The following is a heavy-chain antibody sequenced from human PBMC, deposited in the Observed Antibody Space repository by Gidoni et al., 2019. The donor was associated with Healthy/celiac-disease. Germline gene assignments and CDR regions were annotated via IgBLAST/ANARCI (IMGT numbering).Heavy chain of an antibody. J-gene: IGHJ4*02. CDR3: ATSKQWLVHDYFDY. D-gene: IGHD6-19*01. CDR2: ISSSSSYI. CDR1: GFTFSSYS. V-gene: IGHV3-21*01. Sequence: EVQLVESGGGLVKPGGSLSLSCAASGFTFSSYSMNWVRQAPGKGLEWVSSISSSSSYIYYADSVKGRFTISRDNAKNSLYLQMNSLRAEDTAVYYCATSKQWLVHDYFDYWGQGTLVTVSS.